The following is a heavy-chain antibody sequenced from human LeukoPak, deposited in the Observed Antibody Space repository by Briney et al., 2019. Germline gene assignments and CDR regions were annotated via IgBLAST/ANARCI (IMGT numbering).Heavy chain of an antibody. CDR3: ARDLLELHLFDY. Sequence: PGGSLRLSCAASGFTFSTYSMNWVRQAPGKGLEWVSYIVSSSSAIYYADSVKGRFTISRDNAKNSLYLQMNSLRAEDTAVYYSARDLLELHLFDYWGQGTLVTVSS. CDR1: GFTFSTYS. V-gene: IGHV3-48*01. J-gene: IGHJ4*02. CDR2: IVSSSSAI. D-gene: IGHD1-7*01.